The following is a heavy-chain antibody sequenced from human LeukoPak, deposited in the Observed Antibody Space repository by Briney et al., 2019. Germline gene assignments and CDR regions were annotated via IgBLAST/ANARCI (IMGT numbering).Heavy chain of an antibody. Sequence: PGGSLRLSCAASGFTSSIYWMSWVRQAPGKGLEWVANIKQDGSEKNYVDSVKGRFTISRDNARNSLYLQMNSLRAEDTAVYYCARGRGYRDYWGQGTLVTVSS. CDR2: IKQDGSEK. CDR1: GFTSSIYW. V-gene: IGHV3-7*03. D-gene: IGHD5-12*01. J-gene: IGHJ4*02. CDR3: ARGRGYRDY.